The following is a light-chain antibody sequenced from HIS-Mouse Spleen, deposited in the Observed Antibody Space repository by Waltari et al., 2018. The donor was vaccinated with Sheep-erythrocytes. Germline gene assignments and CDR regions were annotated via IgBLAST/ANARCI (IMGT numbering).Light chain of an antibody. V-gene: IGKV1-5*03. Sequence: DIQMTQSPSTLSASVGDRVTIPCRASQSISSRLAWYQQKPGKAPKLLIYKASSLESGVPSRFSGSGSGTEFTLTISSLQPDDFATYYCQQANSFPITFGQGTRLEIK. CDR2: KAS. CDR1: QSISSR. CDR3: QQANSFPIT. J-gene: IGKJ5*01.